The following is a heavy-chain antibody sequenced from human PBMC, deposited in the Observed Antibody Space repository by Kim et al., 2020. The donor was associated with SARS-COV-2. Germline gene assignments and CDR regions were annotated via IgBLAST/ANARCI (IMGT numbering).Heavy chain of an antibody. CDR1: SGSISTGGYY. CDR3: ARKTQDKNLDCTTCSGGDYYYGMDV. D-gene: IGHD2-2*01. CDR2: IHYSGTT. Sequence: SETLSLTCTVSSGSISTGGYYWSWIRQHPGKGLEWIGYIHYSGTTYYNPSLKSRITISVDRSKNQFSLKLSSVTAADTAVYYCARKTQDKNLDCTTCSGGDYYYGMDVWGQGTTVTVSS. V-gene: IGHV4-31*03. J-gene: IGHJ6*02.